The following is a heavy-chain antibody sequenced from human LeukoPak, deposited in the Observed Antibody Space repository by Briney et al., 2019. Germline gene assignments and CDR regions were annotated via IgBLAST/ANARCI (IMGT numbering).Heavy chain of an antibody. J-gene: IGHJ4*02. CDR3: GGRFDGWGSYPLDY. V-gene: IGHV3-7*01. CDR1: GFTFNIYA. CDR2: IKEDGSEK. Sequence: SGGSLRLSCAASGFTFNIYAINWARQAPGKGLEWVANIKEDGSEKNYVDSVKGRFTISRDNTKESLYLQMNSLRVEDTAVYYCGGRFDGWGSYPLDYWGQGTLVTVSS. D-gene: IGHD3-16*02.